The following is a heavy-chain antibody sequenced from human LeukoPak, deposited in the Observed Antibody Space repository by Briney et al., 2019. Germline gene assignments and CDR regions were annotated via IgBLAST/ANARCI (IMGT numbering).Heavy chain of an antibody. CDR2: IIPIFGTA. CDR1: GGTFSSYA. CDR3: ARDNSYYGSGNIPFDY. D-gene: IGHD3-10*01. Sequence: SVKVSCKASGGTFSSYAISWVRQAPGQGLEWMGGIIPIFGTANYAQKFQGRVTITADESTSTAYMELSSLRSEDTAVYHCARDNSYYGSGNIPFDYWGQGTLVTVSS. V-gene: IGHV1-69*13. J-gene: IGHJ4*02.